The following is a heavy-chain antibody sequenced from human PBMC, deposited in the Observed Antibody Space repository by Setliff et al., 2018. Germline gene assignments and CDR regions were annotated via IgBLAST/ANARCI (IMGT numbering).Heavy chain of an antibody. Sequence: ASVKVSCKASGYTFTSYSMHWVRQAPGQSLEWMGWINAGNGNTKYSQKFQGRVTMTRSTSISTAFMELSSLRSEDTAVYYCARVPRGRDDAFDIWGQGTMVTVSS. V-gene: IGHV1-3*01. CDR3: ARVPRGRDDAFDI. CDR2: INAGNGNT. J-gene: IGHJ3*02. CDR1: GYTFTSYS.